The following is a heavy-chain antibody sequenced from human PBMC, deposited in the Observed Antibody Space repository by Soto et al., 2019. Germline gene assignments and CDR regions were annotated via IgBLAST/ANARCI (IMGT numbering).Heavy chain of an antibody. V-gene: IGHV5-51*01. J-gene: IGHJ4*02. D-gene: IGHD1-1*01. CDR3: ARLQERRNGCDY. CDR2: IYPGDSDT. CDR1: GDSFTSDW. Sequence: VGSLKISCNGSGDSFTSDWIGWVRQMPGKGLEWMGIIYPGDSDTRYSPSFQGQVTISADKSISTAYLQWSSLKASDTAMYYCARLQERRNGCDYWGQGTLVTVSS.